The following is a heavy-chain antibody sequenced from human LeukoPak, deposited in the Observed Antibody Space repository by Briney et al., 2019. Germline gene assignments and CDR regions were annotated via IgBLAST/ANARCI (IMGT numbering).Heavy chain of an antibody. CDR3: ARHGGLPYNFWIDY. CDR2: IYYSGST. D-gene: IGHD3-3*01. Sequence: PSETLSLTCTVSGGSISSYYWSWIRQPPGKGLEWIGYIYYSGSTNYNPSLKSRVTISVDTSKNRFSLMLSSVTAADTAVYYCARHGGLPYNFWIDYWGQGTLVTVSS. V-gene: IGHV4-59*08. J-gene: IGHJ4*02. CDR1: GGSISSYY.